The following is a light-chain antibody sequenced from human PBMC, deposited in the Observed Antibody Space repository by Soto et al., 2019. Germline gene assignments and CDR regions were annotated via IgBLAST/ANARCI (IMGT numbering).Light chain of an antibody. CDR1: QSITSY. J-gene: IGKJ4*01. CDR3: QQSHSTPLT. V-gene: IGKV1-39*01. CDR2: AVS. Sequence: DIQMTQSPSSLSASVGDRVTITCRASQSITSYLNWYQQKPGKAPNLLIYAVSSLDNGVPSRFSGSGSGTDFTLTISSLQPEDSATYYCQQSHSTPLTFGGGTKVDIK.